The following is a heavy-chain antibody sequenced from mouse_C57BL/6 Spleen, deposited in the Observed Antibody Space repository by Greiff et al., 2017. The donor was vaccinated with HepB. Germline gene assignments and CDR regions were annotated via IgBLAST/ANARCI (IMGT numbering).Heavy chain of an antibody. Sequence: EVNVVESGGDLVKPGGSLKLSCAASGFTFSSYGMSWVRQTPDKRLEWVATISSGGSYTYYPDSVKGRFTISRDNAKNTLYLQMSSLKSEDTAMYYCARRDLDYWGQGTTLTVSS. CDR2: ISSGGSYT. CDR1: GFTFSSYG. V-gene: IGHV5-6*02. CDR3: ARRDLDY. J-gene: IGHJ2*01.